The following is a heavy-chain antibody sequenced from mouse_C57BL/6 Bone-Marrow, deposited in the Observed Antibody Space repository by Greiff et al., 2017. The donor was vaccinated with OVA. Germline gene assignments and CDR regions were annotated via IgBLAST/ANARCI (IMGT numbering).Heavy chain of an antibody. CDR3: ARGDDGYYPAWFAY. CDR1: GFTFSSYG. D-gene: IGHD2-3*01. J-gene: IGHJ3*01. CDR2: ISSGGSYT. V-gene: IGHV5-6*01. Sequence: EVKLMESGGDLVKPGGSLKLSCAASGFTFSSYGMSWVRQTPDKRLEWVATISSGGSYTYYPDSVKGRFTISRDNAKNTLYLQMSSLKSEDTAMYYCARGDDGYYPAWFAYWGQGTLVTVSA.